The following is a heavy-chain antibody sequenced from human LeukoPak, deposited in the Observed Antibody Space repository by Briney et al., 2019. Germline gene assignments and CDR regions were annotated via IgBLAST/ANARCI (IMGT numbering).Heavy chain of an antibody. Sequence: PSETLSLTCTVSGGSISSYYWSWIRQPPGKGLEWIGYIYYSGSTNYNPSLKSRVTISVDTSKNQFSLKLSSVTAADTAVYYCARQVDPYCGGDCYSSYYGMDVWGQGTTVTVSS. CDR2: IYYSGST. J-gene: IGHJ6*02. V-gene: IGHV4-59*08. CDR1: GGSISSYY. CDR3: ARQVDPYCGGDCYSSYYGMDV. D-gene: IGHD2-21*02.